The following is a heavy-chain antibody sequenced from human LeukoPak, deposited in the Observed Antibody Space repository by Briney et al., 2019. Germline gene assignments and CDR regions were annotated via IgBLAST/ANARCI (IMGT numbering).Heavy chain of an antibody. CDR1: GGSISSYY. J-gene: IGHJ3*02. CDR3: ARVTIAAAGRPDAFDI. D-gene: IGHD6-13*01. Sequence: SETLSLTCTVSGGSISSYYWSWIRQPPGKGLGWIGYTYYSGRTNYNPSLKSRVTISVDTSKNQFSLKLSSVTAADTAVYYCARVTIAAAGRPDAFDIWGQGTMVTVSS. CDR2: TYYSGRT. V-gene: IGHV4-59*13.